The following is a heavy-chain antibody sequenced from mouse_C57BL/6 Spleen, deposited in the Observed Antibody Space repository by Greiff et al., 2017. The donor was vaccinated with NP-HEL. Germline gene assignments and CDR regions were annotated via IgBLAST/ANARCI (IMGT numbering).Heavy chain of an antibody. J-gene: IGHJ1*03. Sequence: QVQLQQPRTELVKPGASVKLSCKASGYTFTSYWMHWVKQRPGQGLEWIGNINPSNGGTNYNEKFKSKATLTVDKSSSTAYMQISSLTSEDSAVYDCARERCITTVVAYDVWGKGTTVTVSS. CDR3: ARERCITTVVAYDV. D-gene: IGHD1-1*01. CDR2: INPSNGGT. CDR1: GYTFTSYW. V-gene: IGHV1-53*01.